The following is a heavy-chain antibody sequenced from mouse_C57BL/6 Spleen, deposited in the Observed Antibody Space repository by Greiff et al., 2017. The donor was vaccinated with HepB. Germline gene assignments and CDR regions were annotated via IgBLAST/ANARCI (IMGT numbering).Heavy chain of an antibody. CDR2: ISDGGSYT. Sequence: EVQGVESGGGLVKPGGSLKLSCAASGFTFSSYAMSWVRQTPEKRLEWVATISDGGSYTYYPDNVKGRFTISRDNAKNNLYLQMSHLKSEDTAMYYCAREPYYYGSSYFDYWGQGTTLTVSS. CDR1: GFTFSSYA. V-gene: IGHV5-4*01. D-gene: IGHD1-1*01. CDR3: AREPYYYGSSYFDY. J-gene: IGHJ2*01.